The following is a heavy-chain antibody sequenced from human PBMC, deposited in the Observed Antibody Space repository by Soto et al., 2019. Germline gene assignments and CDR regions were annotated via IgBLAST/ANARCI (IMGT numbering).Heavy chain of an antibody. V-gene: IGHV3-21*01. D-gene: IGHD4-17*01. J-gene: IGHJ6*02. CDR2: ISSSSSYI. CDR3: ARTTVTTLGYYYYGMDV. CDR1: GFTFSSYC. Sequence: GGSLRLSCAASGFTFSSYCMNWVRQAPGKGLEWVSSISSSSSYIYYADSVKGRFTISRDNAKNSLYLQMNSLRAEDTAVYYCARTTVTTLGYYYYGMDVWGQGTTVTVSS.